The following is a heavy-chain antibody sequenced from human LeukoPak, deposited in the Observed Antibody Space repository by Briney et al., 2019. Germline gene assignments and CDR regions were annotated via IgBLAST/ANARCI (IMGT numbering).Heavy chain of an antibody. CDR2: IYYSGST. CDR1: GGSTSRNYY. CDR3: ARHVFRVGATRTWYFDL. V-gene: IGHV4-39*01. J-gene: IGHJ2*01. D-gene: IGHD1-26*01. Sequence: SETLSLTCTVSGGSTSRNYYWGWIRQSPGKDLEWIGSIYYSGSTYYNPSLKSRVTISVDTSKNQFSLKLSSVTAADTAVYYCARHVFRVGATRTWYFDLWGRGTLVTVSS.